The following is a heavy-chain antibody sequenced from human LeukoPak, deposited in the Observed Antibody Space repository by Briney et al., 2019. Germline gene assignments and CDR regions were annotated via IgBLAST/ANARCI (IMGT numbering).Heavy chain of an antibody. J-gene: IGHJ4*02. CDR2: ISAYNGNT. CDR1: GYTFTSYG. D-gene: IGHD4-11*01. CDR3: ARDSPSADSFDY. Sequence: ASVKVSCKAPGYTFTSYGISWVRQAPGQGLEWMGWISAYNGNTNYAQKFQGRVTITADKSTSTAYMELSSLRSEDTAVYYCARDSPSADSFDYWGQGTLVTVSS. V-gene: IGHV1-18*01.